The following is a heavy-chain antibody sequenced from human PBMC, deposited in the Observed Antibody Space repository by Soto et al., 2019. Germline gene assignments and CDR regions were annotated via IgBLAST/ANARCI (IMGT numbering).Heavy chain of an antibody. CDR3: AKDTLYDSSGYYYVGYNWFDP. D-gene: IGHD3-22*01. CDR1: GYTFTSYA. J-gene: IGHJ5*02. Sequence: ASVKVSCKASGYTFTSYAMHWVRQAPGQRLEWMGWINAGNGNTKYSQKFQGRVTITRDTSASTAYMELSSLRSEDTAVYYCAKDTLYDSSGYYYVGYNWFDPWGQGTLVTVSS. V-gene: IGHV1-3*01. CDR2: INAGNGNT.